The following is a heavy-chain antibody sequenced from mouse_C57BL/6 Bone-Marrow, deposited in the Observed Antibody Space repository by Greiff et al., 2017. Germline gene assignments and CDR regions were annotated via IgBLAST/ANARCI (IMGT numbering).Heavy chain of an antibody. V-gene: IGHV5-4*01. Sequence: EVMLVESGGGLVKPGGSLKLSCAASGFTFSSYAMSWVRQTPEKRLEWVATISDGGSYTYYPDNVKGRFTISRDNAKNNLYLQISHLKSEDTAMYDCAREKGCAGTRCAYWGQGTLVTVSA. D-gene: IGHD4-1*01. CDR1: GFTFSSYA. J-gene: IGHJ3*01. CDR3: AREKGCAGTRCAY. CDR2: ISDGGSYT.